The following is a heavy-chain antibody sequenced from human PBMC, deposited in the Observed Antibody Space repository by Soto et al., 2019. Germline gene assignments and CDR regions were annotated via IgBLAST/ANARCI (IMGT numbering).Heavy chain of an antibody. CDR3: ARVAVPRRIAAAAPLYIWFDP. CDR2: ISAYNGNT. V-gene: IGHV1-18*04. CDR1: GYTFTSYG. D-gene: IGHD6-13*01. Sequence: QVQLVQSGAEVKKPGASVKVSCKASGYTFTSYGITWVRQAPGQGLVWMGWISAYNGNTHYAQNLQGRVTMTTDTSTSTAYMELRSLRSDDTAVYYCARVAVPRRIAAAAPLYIWFDPWGQGTLVTVSS. J-gene: IGHJ5*02.